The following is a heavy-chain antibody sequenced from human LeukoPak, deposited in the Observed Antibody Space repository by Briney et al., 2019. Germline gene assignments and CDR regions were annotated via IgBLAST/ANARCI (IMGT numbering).Heavy chain of an antibody. CDR3: ARGSIAAAGILRG. CDR2: ISSSSSTI. V-gene: IGHV3-48*01. J-gene: IGHJ4*02. CDR1: GFTVSSNS. Sequence: GGSLRLSCTVSGFTVSSNSMSWVRQTPGKGLEWVSYISSSSSTIYYADSVKGRFTISRDNAKNSLYLQMNSLRAEDTAVYYCARGSIAAAGILRGWGQGTLVTVSS. D-gene: IGHD6-13*01.